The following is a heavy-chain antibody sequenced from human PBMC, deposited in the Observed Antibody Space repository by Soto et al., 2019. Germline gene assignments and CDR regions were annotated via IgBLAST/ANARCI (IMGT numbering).Heavy chain of an antibody. V-gene: IGHV1-69*01. CDR3: ARVGVGATRLRGYYAMDV. J-gene: IGHJ6*02. D-gene: IGHD1-26*01. CDR1: GGTFSSYA. Sequence: QVQLVQSGAEVKKPGSSVKVSCTASGGTFSSYAISWVRQAPGQGLEWMGGIIPIFGTANYAQKFQGRVTITADEFTSTAYMELSSMRSEDTAVVYCARVGVGATRLRGYYAMDVWGQGTTVTVSS. CDR2: IIPIFGTA.